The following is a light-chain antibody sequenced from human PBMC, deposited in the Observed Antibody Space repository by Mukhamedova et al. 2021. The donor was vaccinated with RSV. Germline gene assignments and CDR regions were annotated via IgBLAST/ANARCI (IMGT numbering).Light chain of an antibody. CDR2: TAS. V-gene: IGKV1-39*01. CDR3: QQSYNEPFT. Sequence: WYQRRVHGKAPKLLIYTASSLYTGVPSRFSGGGSGTDFTLTISSLQPEDFETYHSQQSYNEPFTFGGGTKGEVK. J-gene: IGKJ4*01.